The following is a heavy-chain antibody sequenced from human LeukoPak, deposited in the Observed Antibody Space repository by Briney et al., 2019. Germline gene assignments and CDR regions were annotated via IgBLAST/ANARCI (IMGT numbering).Heavy chain of an antibody. CDR1: GFTFSSYS. CDR2: ISSSSSYI. D-gene: IGHD6-19*01. J-gene: IGHJ4*02. CDR3: AREPVAGTAPR. Sequence: GGSLRLSCAASGFTFSSYSMNWVRQAPGKGLEWVSSISSSSSYIYYADSVKGRFTISRDNAKNSLYLQMNSRRAEDTAVYYCAREPVAGTAPRWGQGTLVTVSS. V-gene: IGHV3-21*01.